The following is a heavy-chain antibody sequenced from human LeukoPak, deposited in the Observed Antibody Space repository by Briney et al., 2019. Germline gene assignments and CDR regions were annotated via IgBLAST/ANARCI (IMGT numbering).Heavy chain of an antibody. CDR2: VNPDSGDT. CDR1: GNSFTSYH. V-gene: IGHV1-8*01. Sequence: ASVKVSCKASGNSFTSYHVNWVRQAPGQGLERMGAVNPDSGDTVYAQKFQGRVTMTRDASISTAYLEMTSLISDDTAVYYCARGRDYFDPWGQGTLVAVSS. J-gene: IGHJ5*02. CDR3: ARGRDYFDP. D-gene: IGHD4-11*01.